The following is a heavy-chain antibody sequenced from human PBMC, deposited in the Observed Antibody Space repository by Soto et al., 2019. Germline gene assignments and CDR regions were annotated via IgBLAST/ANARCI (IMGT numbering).Heavy chain of an antibody. CDR2: ICTDGSCT. Sequence: EVQLLESGGGLVQPGGSLRLSCAASGFTFSGFAMSWVRQAPGKGLEWVSAICTDGSCTYYADSVKGRFAISRDNSKTTLYLQMNNLRAEDTAVYHCAKDSPLTGYCQDFDFWGQGTLVTVSS. V-gene: IGHV3-23*01. CDR1: GFTFSGFA. J-gene: IGHJ4*02. CDR3: AKDSPLTGYCQDFDF. D-gene: IGHD3-9*01.